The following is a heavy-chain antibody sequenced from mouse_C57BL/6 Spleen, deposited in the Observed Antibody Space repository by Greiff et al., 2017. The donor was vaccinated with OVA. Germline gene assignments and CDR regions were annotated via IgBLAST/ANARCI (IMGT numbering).Heavy chain of an antibody. Sequence: QVQLQQPGAELVRPGSSVKLSCKASGYTFTSYWMDWVKQRPGQGLEWIGNIYPSDSETHYNQKFKDKATLTVAKSSSTAYMQLSSLTSEDSAVYYCARSQDATVVATGGYYFDYWGQGTTLTVSS. CDR2: IYPSDSET. CDR3: ARSQDATVVATGGYYFDY. V-gene: IGHV1-61*01. CDR1: GYTFTSYW. J-gene: IGHJ2*01. D-gene: IGHD1-1*01.